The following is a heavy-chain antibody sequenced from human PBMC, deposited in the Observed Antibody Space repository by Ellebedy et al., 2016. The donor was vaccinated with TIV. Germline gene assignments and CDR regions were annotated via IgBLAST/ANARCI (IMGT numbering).Heavy chain of an antibody. Sequence: GESLKISCATSGFTFDNFAMRWFRQAPGKGLEWVSAITGSGDRTFYADSVKGRFTVSRDTSKNTLYLQMNSLRVEDTAVYYCARGLRRPYNTSPENDYWGQGTLVTVSP. CDR3: ARGLRRPYNTSPENDY. CDR1: GFTFDNFA. V-gene: IGHV3-23*01. CDR2: ITGSGDRT. J-gene: IGHJ4*02. D-gene: IGHD1-14*01.